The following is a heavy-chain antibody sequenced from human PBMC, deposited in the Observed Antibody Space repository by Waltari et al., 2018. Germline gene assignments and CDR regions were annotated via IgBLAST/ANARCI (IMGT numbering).Heavy chain of an antibody. Sequence: QVQLQESGPGLVKPSEPLSLTCPVSGGSISSYYWSWIRQPPGKGLEWIGYIYYSGSTNYNPSLKSRVTISVDTSKNQFSLKLSSVTAADTAVYYCAREGGYLENYMDVWGKGTTVTVSS. CDR2: IYYSGST. CDR3: AREGGYLENYMDV. J-gene: IGHJ6*03. D-gene: IGHD5-12*01. CDR1: GGSISSYY. V-gene: IGHV4-59*01.